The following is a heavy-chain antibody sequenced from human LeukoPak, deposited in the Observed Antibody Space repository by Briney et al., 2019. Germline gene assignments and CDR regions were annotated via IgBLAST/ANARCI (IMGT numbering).Heavy chain of an antibody. CDR1: GFTFSSYS. CDR3: AKVGVLSGGKYFDY. CDR2: ISSSSSYI. Sequence: GGSLRLSCAASGFTFSSYSMNWVRQAPGKGLEWVSLISSSSSYIYYVDSVKGRFTISRDNAKNSLYLQMNSLRAEDTAVYYCAKVGVLSGGKYFDYWGQGTLVTVSS. V-gene: IGHV3-21*01. D-gene: IGHD3-10*01. J-gene: IGHJ4*02.